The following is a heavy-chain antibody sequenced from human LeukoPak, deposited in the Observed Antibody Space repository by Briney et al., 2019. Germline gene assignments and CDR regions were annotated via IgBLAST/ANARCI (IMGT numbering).Heavy chain of an antibody. D-gene: IGHD3-9*01. CDR2: ISSSGSTI. Sequence: GGSLRLSCAASGFTFNNYEMNWVRQAPGKGLEWVSYISSSGSTIYYADSVEGRFTISRDNAKNSLYLQMDSLRADDTAVYYCARGINFDWGYGYFDYWGQGTLVTVSS. CDR3: ARGINFDWGYGYFDY. CDR1: GFTFNNYE. V-gene: IGHV3-48*03. J-gene: IGHJ4*02.